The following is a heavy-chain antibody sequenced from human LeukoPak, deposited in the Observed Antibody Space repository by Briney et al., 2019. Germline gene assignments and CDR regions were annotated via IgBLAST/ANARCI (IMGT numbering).Heavy chain of an antibody. CDR1: GFTISTYA. D-gene: IGHD5-24*01. J-gene: IGHJ4*02. Sequence: PGGSLRLSCAASGFTISTYAMTWVRQAPGKGLEWVSSITSSGATTYYADSVKGWFTISRDISKNTLYLQMNSLTAEDSAVYYCAKEFIAGDGHVDCDSWGQGTLVTVSS. CDR2: ITSSGATT. V-gene: IGHV3-23*01. CDR3: AKEFIAGDGHVDCDS.